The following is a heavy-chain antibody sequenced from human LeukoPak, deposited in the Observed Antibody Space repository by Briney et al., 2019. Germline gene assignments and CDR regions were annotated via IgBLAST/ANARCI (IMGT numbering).Heavy chain of an antibody. CDR2: IYTSGST. V-gene: IGHV4-4*09. D-gene: IGHD1-26*01. Sequence: SETLSLTCTVSGGSISNYYLSWIRQPPGKGLEWMGYIYTSGSTNYNPSLKSRVTISVDTSKDQFSLKLSSVTAADTAVYYCARHKGGRYSGSYLDYWGQATLVTVSS. J-gene: IGHJ4*02. CDR3: ARHKGGRYSGSYLDY. CDR1: GGSISNYY.